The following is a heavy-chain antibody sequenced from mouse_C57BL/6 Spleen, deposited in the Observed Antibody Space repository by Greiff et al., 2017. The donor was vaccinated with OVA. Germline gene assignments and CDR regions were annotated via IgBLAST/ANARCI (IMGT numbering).Heavy chain of an antibody. J-gene: IGHJ4*01. CDR3: ARRGHYYGSSTKGAMDY. D-gene: IGHD1-1*01. CDR2: INPGSGGT. Sequence: QVQLKQSGAELVRPGTSVKVSCKASGYAFTNYLIEWVKQRPGQGLEWIGVINPGSGGTNYNEKFKGKATLTADKSSSTAYMQLSSLTSEDSAVYFCARRGHYYGSSTKGAMDYWGQGTSVTVSS. V-gene: IGHV1-54*01. CDR1: GYAFTNYL.